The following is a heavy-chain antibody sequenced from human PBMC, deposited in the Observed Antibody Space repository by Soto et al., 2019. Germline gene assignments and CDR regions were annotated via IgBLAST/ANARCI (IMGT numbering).Heavy chain of an antibody. V-gene: IGHV1-18*01. CDR1: GYTFTSYG. J-gene: IGHJ4*02. D-gene: IGHD2-15*01. Sequence: QVQLVQSGAEVKKPGASVKVSCKASGYTFTSYGISWVRQAPGQGLEWMGWISAYNGNTNYAQKLQGRVTMTTDTSTSTAYMELRSLRSDNTAVYYCARDPRIVVVVAATLFDYWGQGTLVTVSS. CDR3: ARDPRIVVVVAATLFDY. CDR2: ISAYNGNT.